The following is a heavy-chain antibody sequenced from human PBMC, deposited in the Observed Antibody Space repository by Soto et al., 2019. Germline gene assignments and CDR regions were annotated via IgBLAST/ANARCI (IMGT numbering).Heavy chain of an antibody. CDR1: EITLNIYW. Sequence: EAQLVESGGGLVQPGGSLTLSCTASEITLNIYWMHWIRQAPGKGLVWVSRINPESTTLTYADSVTGRFTISRDSAKNTLYLQMNGLSAEDTAIYYCTKDTLGAWDSWGQGTLVTVSS. CDR3: TKDTLGAWDS. V-gene: IGHV3-74*01. CDR2: INPESTTL. J-gene: IGHJ4*02.